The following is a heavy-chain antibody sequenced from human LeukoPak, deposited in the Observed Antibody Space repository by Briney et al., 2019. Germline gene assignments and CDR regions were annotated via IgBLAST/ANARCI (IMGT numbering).Heavy chain of an antibody. D-gene: IGHD3-22*01. J-gene: IGHJ4*02. CDR1: GFTFSSFA. Sequence: GGSLRLSCAASGFTFSSFAMSWVRQAPGEGLEWVSAMSGSGGMTYSADSVKGRFTISRDNSKDTLYLQMNSLRAEDTAIYYCAKGPFFYYDASGYNYFESWGQGTLITVSS. CDR2: MSGSGGMT. CDR3: AKGPFFYYDASGYNYFES. V-gene: IGHV3-23*01.